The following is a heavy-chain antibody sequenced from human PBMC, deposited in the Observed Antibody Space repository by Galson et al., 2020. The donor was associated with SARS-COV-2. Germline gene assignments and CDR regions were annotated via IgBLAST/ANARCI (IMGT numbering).Heavy chain of an antibody. V-gene: IGHV4-39*01. CDR2: IYYSGST. J-gene: IGHJ4*02. CDR1: GGSISSSSYY. CDR3: ARVGSGSYSTIDY. Sequence: SETLSLTCTVSGGSISSSSYYWGWIRQPPGKGLAWIGSIYYSGSTYYNPSLKSRVTISVDTSKNQFSLKLSSVTAADTAVYYCARVGSGSYSTIDYWGQGTLVTVSS. D-gene: IGHD3-10*01.